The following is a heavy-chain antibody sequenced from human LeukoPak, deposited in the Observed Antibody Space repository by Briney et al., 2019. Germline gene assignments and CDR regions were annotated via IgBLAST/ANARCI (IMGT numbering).Heavy chain of an antibody. J-gene: IGHJ4*02. Sequence: GGSLRLSCSASGFTFSSYDMHWVRQDTGEGLEGVSAIGTAGDTYYPGSVKGRFTISRENAKNSLYLQMNSLRAGDTAVYYCARSRYSGSLGYYFDYWGQGTLVTVSS. CDR2: IGTAGDT. CDR3: ARSRYSGSLGYYFDY. V-gene: IGHV3-13*01. D-gene: IGHD1-26*01. CDR1: GFTFSSYD.